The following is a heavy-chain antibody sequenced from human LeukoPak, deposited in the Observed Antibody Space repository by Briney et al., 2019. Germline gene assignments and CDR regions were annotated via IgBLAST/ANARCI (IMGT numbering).Heavy chain of an antibody. J-gene: IGHJ4*02. CDR2: VWYDGTNK. CDR3: AKDYDYVWGSYRNKGAYFDY. Sequence: GGSLRLSCAASGFTSSSYGMHWVRQAPGKGLEWVAVVWYDGTNKYYADSVKGRFTISRDNSKNTLYLQMNSLRAEDTAVYYCAKDYDYVWGSYRNKGAYFDYWGQGTLVTVSS. D-gene: IGHD3-16*02. V-gene: IGHV3-33*06. CDR1: GFTSSSYG.